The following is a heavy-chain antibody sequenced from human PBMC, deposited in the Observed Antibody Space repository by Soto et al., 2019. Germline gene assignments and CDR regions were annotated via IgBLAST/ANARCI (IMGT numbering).Heavy chain of an antibody. J-gene: IGHJ4*02. CDR2: VFSSGIT. Sequence: QVQLRESGPGLVKSSETLSLTCTVSHGSLSPHYWSWIRQPAGKGLEWVGRVFSSGITKYNPSLRSRVTMSVETSKNLFSLNLTSVTAADTAIYYCARASANSWYDFDSWGRGVPVTVSS. CDR1: HGSLSPHY. V-gene: IGHV4-4*07. CDR3: ARASANSWYDFDS. D-gene: IGHD6-13*01.